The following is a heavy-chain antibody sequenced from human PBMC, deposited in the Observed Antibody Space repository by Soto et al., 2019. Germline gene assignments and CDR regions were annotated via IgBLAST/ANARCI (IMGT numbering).Heavy chain of an antibody. Sequence: SQTLSLTCALSWGSASSNTATWNWVRQSPSRGLEWLGRTYYRSNWNFDYALSVKSRITINPDTSKNQFSLQLNSLTPEDTAVYYCAGELDIHHGLGYWGPGTSVTVSS. D-gene: IGHD3-3*02. CDR2: TYYRSNWNF. V-gene: IGHV6-1*01. J-gene: IGHJ4*02. CDR3: AGELDIHHGLGY. CDR1: WGSASSNTAT.